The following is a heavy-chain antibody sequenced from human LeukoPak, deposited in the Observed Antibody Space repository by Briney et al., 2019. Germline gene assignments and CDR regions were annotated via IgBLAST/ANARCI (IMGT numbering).Heavy chain of an antibody. D-gene: IGHD2-2*01. V-gene: IGHV3-23*01. CDR2: ISGSGGST. Sequence: KGXXXVSAISGSGGSTYYADSVKGRFTISRDNSKNTLYLQMNSLRAEDTAVYYCAKGGYIVVVPAAIPEDYWGQGTLVTASS. CDR3: AKGGYIVVVPAAIPEDY. J-gene: IGHJ4*02.